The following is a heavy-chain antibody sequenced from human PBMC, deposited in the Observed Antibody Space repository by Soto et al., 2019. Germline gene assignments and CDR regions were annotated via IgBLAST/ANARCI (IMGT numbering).Heavy chain of an antibody. CDR1: GGSFSGYY. CDR2: INHSGST. Sequence: QVQLQQWGAGLLKPSETLSLTCAVYGGSFSGYYWSWIRQPPGKGLEWIGEINHSGSTNYHPSLKRCFTISVDSSKPQFSLMLSSVTAADTAVYYCARDSYHRRYCRGGSCYSKLGYFDYWGQVTLVTVSS. J-gene: IGHJ4*02. D-gene: IGHD2-15*01. V-gene: IGHV4-34*01. CDR3: ARDSYHRRYCRGGSCYSKLGYFDY.